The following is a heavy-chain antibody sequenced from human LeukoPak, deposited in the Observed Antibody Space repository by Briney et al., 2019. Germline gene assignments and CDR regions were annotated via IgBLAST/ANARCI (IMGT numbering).Heavy chain of an antibody. CDR3: ARGLQSGTQRGYFDY. CDR1: GFTFSSYA. V-gene: IGHV3-30-3*01. J-gene: IGHJ4*02. D-gene: IGHD3-10*01. Sequence: GGSLRLSCAVSGFTFSSYAMHWVRQAPGKGLEWVAVISYDGSNKYYADSVKGRFTISRDNSNNTLYLQMNSLRAEDAAVYYCARGLQSGTQRGYFDYWGQGTLVTVSS. CDR2: ISYDGSNK.